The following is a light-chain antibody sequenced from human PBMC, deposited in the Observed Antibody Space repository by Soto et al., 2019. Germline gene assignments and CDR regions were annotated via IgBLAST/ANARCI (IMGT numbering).Light chain of an antibody. CDR1: SSDVGGYNF. V-gene: IGLV2-14*01. CDR3: SSYTSSSTQV. J-gene: IGLJ1*01. CDR2: DVS. Sequence: QSALTQPASVSGSPGQSITISCTGTSSDVGGYNFVSWYQQYPGKAPKLMIYDVSDRPSGVSNRFSGSKSANTASLTISGLQAEDEADYYCSSYTSSSTQVFGTGTKVTLL.